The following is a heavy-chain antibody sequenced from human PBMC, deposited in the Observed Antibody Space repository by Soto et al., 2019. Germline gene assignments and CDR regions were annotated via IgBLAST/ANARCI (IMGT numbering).Heavy chain of an antibody. Sequence: QLQLQESGPGLVKPSETLSLTCTVSGGSISSSSYYWGWIRQPPGKGREWIGSSYYSGSTYYNPSLKSPITISVDTSKNQFSLKLSAVTAADTAVYYCAREGWLQNYCYFGMDVWGQGTTVTVSS. CDR1: GGSISSSSYY. CDR2: SYYSGST. J-gene: IGHJ6*02. D-gene: IGHD5-12*01. V-gene: IGHV4-39*01. CDR3: AREGWLQNYCYFGMDV.